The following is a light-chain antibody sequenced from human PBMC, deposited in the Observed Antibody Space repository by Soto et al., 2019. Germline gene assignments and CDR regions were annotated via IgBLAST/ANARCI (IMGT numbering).Light chain of an antibody. Sequence: EIVMTQSPATLSVSPGERATLSCRASQSVSSNLAWYQQKPGQAPRLLIYGASTRATGIPARFSGSASGTEFTLTISSLQSEDFAVYYCQQYYNWPITFGQGTRLEIE. J-gene: IGKJ5*01. CDR3: QQYYNWPIT. CDR2: GAS. V-gene: IGKV3-15*01. CDR1: QSVSSN.